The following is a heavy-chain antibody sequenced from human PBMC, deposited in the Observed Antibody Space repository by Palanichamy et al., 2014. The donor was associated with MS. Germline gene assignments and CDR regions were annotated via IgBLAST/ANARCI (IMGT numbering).Heavy chain of an antibody. CDR3: ARNFGDTYYDFWSGREDYYYGMDV. Sequence: QVQLVQSGSELKKPGASVKVSCKASGHTFTSYAMNWVRQAPGQGLEWMGWINTNTGNPTYAQGFTGRFVFSLDTSVSTAYLQISSLKAEDTAVYYCARNFGDTYYDFWSGREDYYYGMDVWGQGTTVTVSS. V-gene: IGHV7-4-1*02. CDR1: GHTFTSYA. J-gene: IGHJ6*02. D-gene: IGHD3-3*01. CDR2: INTNTGNP.